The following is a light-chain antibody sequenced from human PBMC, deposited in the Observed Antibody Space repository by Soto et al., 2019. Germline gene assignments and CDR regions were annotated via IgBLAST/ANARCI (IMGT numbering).Light chain of an antibody. J-gene: IGLJ7*01. CDR1: NSNIGSNT. CDR2: GNT. Sequence: QSVLTQPPSTSGTPGQRVTISCSGSNSNIGSNTVNWYQRLPGTAPKLLIYGNTQRLSGVPDRFSGSKSGASASLAISGLQSEDEADYHCSAWDDSLNGFLFGGGTQLTVL. V-gene: IGLV1-44*01. CDR3: SAWDDSLNGFL.